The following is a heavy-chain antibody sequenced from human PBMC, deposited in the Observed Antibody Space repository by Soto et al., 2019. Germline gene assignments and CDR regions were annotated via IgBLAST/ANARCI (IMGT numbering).Heavy chain of an antibody. D-gene: IGHD1-26*01. J-gene: IGHJ5*02. CDR2: IIPIFGTA. V-gene: IGHV1-69*01. CDR1: GGTFSSYA. CDR3: ARRIVGARWSWFDP. Sequence: QVQLVQSGAEVKKPGSSVKVSCKASGGTFSSYAISWVRQAPGQGLEWMGGIIPIFGTANYAQKFQGRVTITADESTSTAYRELSSLRSEDTAVYYCARRIVGARWSWFDPWGQGTLVTVSS.